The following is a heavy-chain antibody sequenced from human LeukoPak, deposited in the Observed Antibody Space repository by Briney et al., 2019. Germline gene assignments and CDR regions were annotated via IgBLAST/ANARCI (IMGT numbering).Heavy chain of an antibody. CDR3: ARDNRYWNYVFDF. D-gene: IGHD1-7*01. J-gene: IGHJ4*02. CDR1: GGSISSYH. CDR2: IYTSGST. V-gene: IGHV4-4*07. Sequence: SETLSLTCTVSGGSISSYHWSWIRQPAGKGLEWIGRIYTSGSTNYNPSLKSRVTMSVDTSKNQFSLKLSSVTAVDTAVYYCARDNRYWNYVFDFWGQGTLVTVSS.